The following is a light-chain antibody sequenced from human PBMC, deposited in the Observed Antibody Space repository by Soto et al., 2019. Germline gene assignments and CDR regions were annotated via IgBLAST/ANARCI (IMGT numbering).Light chain of an antibody. CDR3: SSYTSSSTWG. Sequence: QSALTQPASVSGSPGQSITISCTGTSSDVGGYNYVSWYQQHPGKAPKRMIYDVSNRPSGVSNRFSGSKSGNTASLTISGRQAEDEAEYFCSSYTSSSTWGFGGGTKVTVL. CDR1: SSDVGGYNY. J-gene: IGLJ3*02. CDR2: DVS. V-gene: IGLV2-14*01.